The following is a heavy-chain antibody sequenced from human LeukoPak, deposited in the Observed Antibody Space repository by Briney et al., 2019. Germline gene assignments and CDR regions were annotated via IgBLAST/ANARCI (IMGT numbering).Heavy chain of an antibody. V-gene: IGHV4-59*08. Sequence: SETLSLTCTVSGGSISNYYWSWIRHPPGEGLEWIGYIYYTGSTNYNPSLKSRATISVDTSKNQFSLKLSSVTAADTAVYYCARGGGYNLVYWGQGTLVSVSS. CDR1: GGSISNYY. CDR3: ARGGGYNLVY. D-gene: IGHD5-24*01. CDR2: IYYTGST. J-gene: IGHJ4*02.